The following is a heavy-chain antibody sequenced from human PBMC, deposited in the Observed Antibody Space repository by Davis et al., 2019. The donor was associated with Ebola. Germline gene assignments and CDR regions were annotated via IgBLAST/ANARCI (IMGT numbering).Heavy chain of an antibody. V-gene: IGHV6-1*01. CDR2: TYYRSKWYN. CDR1: FSLFTSNSAA. CDR3: AREGRWGSGWYDY. Sequence: SETLSLTCALSFSLFTSNSAAWNWIRQSPSRGLEWLGRTYYRSKWYNDYAVSVKSRITINPDTSKNQFSLQLNSVTPEDTAVYYCAREGRWGSGWYDYWGQGTLVTV. D-gene: IGHD6-19*01. J-gene: IGHJ4*02.